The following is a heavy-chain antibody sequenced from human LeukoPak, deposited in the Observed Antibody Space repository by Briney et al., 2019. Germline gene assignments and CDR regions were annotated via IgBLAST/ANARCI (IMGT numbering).Heavy chain of an antibody. CDR2: ISGSGGST. V-gene: IGHV3-23*01. CDR1: GFTFSSYA. CDR3: ARGLYLSGGGYFDY. D-gene: IGHD2-15*01. J-gene: IGHJ4*02. Sequence: PGGSLRLSCAASGFTFSSYAMSWVRQAPGKGLEWVSAISGSGGSTYYADSVKGRFTISRDNSKNTLYLQMNSLRAEDTAVYYCARGLYLSGGGYFDYWGQGTLVTVSS.